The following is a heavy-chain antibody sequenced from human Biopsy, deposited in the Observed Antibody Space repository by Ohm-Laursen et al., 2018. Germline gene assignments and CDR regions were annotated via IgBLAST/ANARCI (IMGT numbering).Heavy chain of an antibody. Sequence: SETLSLTCTVSGGSINSYYWSWMRQPAGKGLEWIGRLFTSGTTNYSPSPNNRVTMSVDTSKNQFSLRLTSVTAADAAVYYCVRGGSGSFPFDYWGPGTLVTVSS. D-gene: IGHD3-10*01. J-gene: IGHJ4*02. V-gene: IGHV4-4*07. CDR3: VRGGSGSFPFDY. CDR2: LFTSGTT. CDR1: GGSINSYY.